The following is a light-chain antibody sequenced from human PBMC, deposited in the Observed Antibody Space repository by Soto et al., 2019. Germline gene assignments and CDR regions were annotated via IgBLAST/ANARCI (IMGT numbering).Light chain of an antibody. CDR3: QLYNAFPWP. CDR1: QSIRNW. V-gene: IGKV1-5*01. CDR2: GAS. Sequence: DIQMTQSPSTLSASVGDRVTITCRASQSIRNWLAWYQDKPGKAPKLLIYGASILESGVPSRFSGSGSGTEFTLTIGGLQPDDFATYYCQLYNAFPWPFGQGTKVEIK. J-gene: IGKJ1*01.